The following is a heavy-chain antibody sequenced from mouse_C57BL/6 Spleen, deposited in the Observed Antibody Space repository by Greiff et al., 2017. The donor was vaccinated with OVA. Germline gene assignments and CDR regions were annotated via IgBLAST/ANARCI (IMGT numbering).Heavy chain of an antibody. D-gene: IGHD4-1*01. Sequence: VQLQQSGAELVRPGASVTLSCTASGYTFTDYEMHWVKQTPVHGLEWIGAIDPETGGTDYNQKFKGKAILTVDKSSSTAYMELRSLTSEDSAVYYSTREEANWGAVDYWGQGTTLTVSS. J-gene: IGHJ2*01. CDR2: IDPETGGT. CDR1: GYTFTDYE. V-gene: IGHV1-15*01. CDR3: TREEANWGAVDY.